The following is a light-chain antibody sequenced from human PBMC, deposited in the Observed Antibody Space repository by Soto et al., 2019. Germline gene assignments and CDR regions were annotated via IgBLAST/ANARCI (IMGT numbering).Light chain of an antibody. CDR1: QSVGRNY. V-gene: IGKV3D-20*02. J-gene: IGKJ2*01. CDR3: QQSFTTPYT. CDR2: DAS. Sequence: EIVLTQSPGTLSLSPGESATLSCRASQSVGRNYLAWFQHKPDQAPRLLIYDASNRATGVPDRFSGSGSGTDFTLSVTRLEPEDSATYYCQQSFTTPYTFGQGTKLEIK.